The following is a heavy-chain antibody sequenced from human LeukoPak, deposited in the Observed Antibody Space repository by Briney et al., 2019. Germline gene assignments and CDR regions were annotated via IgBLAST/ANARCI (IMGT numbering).Heavy chain of an antibody. J-gene: IGHJ4*02. CDR1: GFTFSTYW. V-gene: IGHV3-74*03. CDR3: ARDLVWILFDY. CDR2: IRPEWTTT. D-gene: IGHD2-2*03. Sequence: GGSLTLSCAASGFTFSTYWMHWVRQAPGKGLVWVSRIRPEWTTTAYADSVKRRFTISRDNAKNTLFLQMNSLSAADTDVYYCARDLVWILFDYWGQGTLVTVSS.